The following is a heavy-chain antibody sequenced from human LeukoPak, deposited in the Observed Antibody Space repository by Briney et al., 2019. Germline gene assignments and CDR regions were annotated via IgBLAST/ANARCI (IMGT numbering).Heavy chain of an antibody. CDR2: INYSGYT. CDR1: GGSIRSGGHY. J-gene: IGHJ6*02. Sequence: PSETLSLTCSVSGGSIRSGGHYWSWIRQHPGKALEWIGYINYSGYTFHNPSLKSRVTISVDTPKNQFSLKLSSVTAADTAVYYCARRVPAAIHYSYYGTDVWGQGTTVTVSS. D-gene: IGHD2-2*01. V-gene: IGHV4-31*03. CDR3: ARRVPAAIHYSYYGTDV.